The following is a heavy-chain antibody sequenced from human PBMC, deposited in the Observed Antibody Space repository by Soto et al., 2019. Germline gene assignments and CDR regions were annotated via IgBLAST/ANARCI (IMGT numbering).Heavy chain of an antibody. Sequence: SETLSLTCTVSGGSISSGDYYWSWIRQPPGKGLEWIGYIYYSGSTYYNPSLKSRVTISVDTSKNQFSLKLSSVTAADTAVYYCARDRSNDWFDPWGQGTLVTVSS. J-gene: IGHJ5*02. D-gene: IGHD4-4*01. V-gene: IGHV4-30-4*01. CDR1: GGSISSGDYY. CDR3: ARDRSNDWFDP. CDR2: IYYSGST.